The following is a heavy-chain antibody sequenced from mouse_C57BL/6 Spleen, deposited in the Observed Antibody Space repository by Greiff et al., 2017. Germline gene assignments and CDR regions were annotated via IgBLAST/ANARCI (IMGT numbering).Heavy chain of an antibody. D-gene: IGHD1-1*01. Sequence: VQLQQSGAELVRPGASVKLSCTASGFNIKDDYMHWVKQRPEQGLEWIGWIDPENGDTEYASKFQGKATITADTSSNTAYLQLSSLTSEDTAVYYCTTRYYGSSYEPYWGQGTLVTVSA. V-gene: IGHV14-4*01. J-gene: IGHJ3*01. CDR1: GFNIKDDY. CDR3: TTRYYGSSYEPY. CDR2: IDPENGDT.